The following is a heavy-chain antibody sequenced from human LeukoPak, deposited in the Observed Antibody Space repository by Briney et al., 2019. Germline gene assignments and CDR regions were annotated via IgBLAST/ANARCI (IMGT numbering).Heavy chain of an antibody. Sequence: PGRSLRLSCAASGFTFSSYAMHWVRQAPGKGLEWVAVISYDGSNKYYSDSVKGRFTLSRDNSKNTLYLQMNSLRAEDTAVYYCARQRAFDIWGQGTMVTVSS. CDR3: ARQRAFDI. CDR1: GFTFSSYA. CDR2: ISYDGSNK. J-gene: IGHJ3*02. V-gene: IGHV3-30*04.